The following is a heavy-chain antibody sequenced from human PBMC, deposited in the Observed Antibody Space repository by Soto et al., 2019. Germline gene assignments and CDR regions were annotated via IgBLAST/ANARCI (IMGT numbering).Heavy chain of an antibody. D-gene: IGHD2-15*01. CDR1: GFTFSNAW. CDR3: TTLGYCSGGSCYGY. Sequence: GGSLRLSCAASGFTFSNAWMSWVRQAPGKGLEWVGRIKSKTDGGTTDYAAPVKGRFTISRDDSKNTLYLQMNSLKTEDTAVYYCTTLGYCSGGSCYGYWGQGALVTVSS. CDR2: IKSKTDGGTT. J-gene: IGHJ4*02. V-gene: IGHV3-15*01.